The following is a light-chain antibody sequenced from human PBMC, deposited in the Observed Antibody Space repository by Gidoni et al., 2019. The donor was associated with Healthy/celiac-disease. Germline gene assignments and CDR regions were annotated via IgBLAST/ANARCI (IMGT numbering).Light chain of an antibody. CDR2: KAS. CDR3: QQYNSFWT. V-gene: IGKV1-5*03. J-gene: IGKJ1*01. CDR1: QSISSW. Sequence: DIQMTQSPSTLSASVGDRVTITCRASQSISSWLAWYQQKPGKAPKLLIYKASSLESGVPSRFSGSGSGTEFTLTISSLQPYDFATYYCQQYNSFWTFGQXTKVEIK.